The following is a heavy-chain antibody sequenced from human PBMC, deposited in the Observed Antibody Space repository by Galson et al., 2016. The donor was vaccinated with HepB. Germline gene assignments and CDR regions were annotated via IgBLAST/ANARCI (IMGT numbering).Heavy chain of an antibody. CDR2: ITRSPVTT. V-gene: IGHV3-23*01. CDR1: GFSFSSSV. Sequence: SLRLSCAASGFSFSSSVMSWVRQSPGKGLEWVSGITRSPVTTHYADSVTGRFTISRDDSKKMLYLQMNSLTVEDAALYYCTKDRGGGSSWYLGYSWGQGNLVTVSS. J-gene: IGHJ4*02. CDR3: TKDRGGGSSWYLGYS. D-gene: IGHD6-13*01.